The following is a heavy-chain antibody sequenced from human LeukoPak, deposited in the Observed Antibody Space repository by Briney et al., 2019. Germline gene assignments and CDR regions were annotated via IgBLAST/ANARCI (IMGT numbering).Heavy chain of an antibody. CDR3: AELGITMIGGV. CDR2: ISSSGSTI. V-gene: IGHV3-48*03. D-gene: IGHD3-10*02. J-gene: IGHJ6*04. CDR1: GFTFSSYE. Sequence: GESLRLSCAASGFTFSSYERNSVRQAPGKGLEWVSYISSSGSTIYYAASVKGRFTISRDNAKNSLYLQMNSLRAEDTAVYYCAELGITMIGGVWGKGTTVTISS.